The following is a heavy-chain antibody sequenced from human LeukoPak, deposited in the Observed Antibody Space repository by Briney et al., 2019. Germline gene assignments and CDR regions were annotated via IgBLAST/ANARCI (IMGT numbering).Heavy chain of an antibody. CDR1: GGSISSSNW. CDR2: IYHSGNT. Sequence: PSETLSLTCAVSGGSISSSNWWSWVRQPPGKGLEWIGEIYHSGNTNYNPSLKSRVTISVDKSKNQFSLKLSSVTAADTAVYYCARTNDYGDAGFDYWGQGTLVTVSS. D-gene: IGHD4-17*01. J-gene: IGHJ4*02. V-gene: IGHV4-4*02. CDR3: ARTNDYGDAGFDY.